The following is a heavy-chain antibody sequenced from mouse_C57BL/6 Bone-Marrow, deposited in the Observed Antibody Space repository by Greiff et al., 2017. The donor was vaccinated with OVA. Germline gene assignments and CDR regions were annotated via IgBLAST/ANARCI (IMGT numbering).Heavy chain of an antibody. V-gene: IGHV1-72*01. CDR2: IDTNSGGT. CDR1: GYTFTSYW. D-gene: IGHD1-1*01. CDR3: ERGYYMAWFAY. Sequence: QVQLQQPGAELVKPGASVKLSCKASGYTFTSYWMHWVKQRPGRGLEWIGRIDTNSGGTKYNEKFKSKATLTVDKPSSTAYMQLSSLTSEDSAVYYCERGYYMAWFAYWGQGTLVTVSA. J-gene: IGHJ3*01.